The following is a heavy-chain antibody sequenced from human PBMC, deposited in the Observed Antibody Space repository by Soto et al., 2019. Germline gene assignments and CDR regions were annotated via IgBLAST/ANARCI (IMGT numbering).Heavy chain of an antibody. J-gene: IGHJ4*02. CDR1: GFTFSSYS. D-gene: IGHD1-26*01. CDR3: ARDGGEGSQPFCDY. Sequence: EVQLVESGGGLVQPGGSLRLSCAASGFTFSSYSMNWVRQAPGKGLEWVSYISSSSSTIYYADSVKGRFTISRDNAKNSLDLQMNSLRDEDTAVYYCARDGGEGSQPFCDYWGQGTLVTVSS. V-gene: IGHV3-48*02. CDR2: ISSSSSTI.